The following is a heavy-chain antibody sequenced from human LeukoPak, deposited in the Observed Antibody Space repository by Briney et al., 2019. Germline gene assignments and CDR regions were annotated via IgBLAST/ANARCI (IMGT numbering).Heavy chain of an antibody. D-gene: IGHD2-2*01. V-gene: IGHV3-21*01. J-gene: IGHJ5*02. CDR3: ASGHPDIVVVPAAEA. Sequence: GGSLRLSCAASGFTFSNAWMNWVRQAPGKGLEWVSTISTSSSYKYYADSVKGRFTISRDNAKNSLYLQMNSLRAEDTAVYYCASGHPDIVVVPAAEAWGQGTLVTVSS. CDR1: GFTFSNAW. CDR2: ISTSSSYK.